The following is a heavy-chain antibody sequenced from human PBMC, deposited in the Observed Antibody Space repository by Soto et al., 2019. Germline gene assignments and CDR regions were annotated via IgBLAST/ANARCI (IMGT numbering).Heavy chain of an antibody. J-gene: IGHJ4*02. CDR2: VKDGGHT. Sequence: QVQLQQWGAGLLKPSETLSLNCAVTGGSLSGYYWSWIRQHPGKGLEWIGEVKDGGHTNYSPSLRGRVTISSDTSNNHFSLRLNSVTAADTGVYYCARGQEGVVATHWDQGSLVTVSS. CDR1: GGSLSGYY. V-gene: IGHV4-34*01. CDR3: ARGQEGVVATH. D-gene: IGHD5-12*01.